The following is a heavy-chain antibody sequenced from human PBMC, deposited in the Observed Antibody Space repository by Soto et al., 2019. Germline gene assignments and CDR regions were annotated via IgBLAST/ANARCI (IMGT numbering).Heavy chain of an antibody. Sequence: ASVKVSCKASGYTFTSYAMHWVRQAPGQRLEWMGWINAGNGNTKYSQKFQGRVTITRDASASTAYMELSSLRSEDTAVYYCATTTFLGPGAFDIWGQGTMVTVSS. CDR1: GYTFTSYA. V-gene: IGHV1-3*01. J-gene: IGHJ3*02. CDR3: ATTTFLGPGAFDI. CDR2: INAGNGNT. D-gene: IGHD2-2*01.